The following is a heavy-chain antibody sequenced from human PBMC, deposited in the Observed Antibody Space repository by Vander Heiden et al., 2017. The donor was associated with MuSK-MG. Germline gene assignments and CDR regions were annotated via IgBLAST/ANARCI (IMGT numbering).Heavy chain of an antibody. CDR3: ARESRYGSGGFDP. Sequence: QVQLQESGPGLVKPSETLSLTCIVSGVSISSYYWSWIRQPAGKGLEWSGRLYPSGSTNYNPSLKSRLIMSVDTSKNQFSLKLRYMTAADTAVYYCARESRYGSGGFDPWGQGTLVTVSS. J-gene: IGHJ5*02. CDR1: GVSISSYY. D-gene: IGHD3-10*01. V-gene: IGHV4-4*07. CDR2: LYPSGST.